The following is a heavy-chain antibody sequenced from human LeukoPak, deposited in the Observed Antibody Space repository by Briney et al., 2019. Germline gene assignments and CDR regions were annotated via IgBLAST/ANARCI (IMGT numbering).Heavy chain of an antibody. J-gene: IGHJ4*02. CDR1: GGSFSGYY. CDR2: INHSGST. CDR3: ARSPYIAAAGTSDY. V-gene: IGHV4-34*01. D-gene: IGHD6-13*01. Sequence: TSETLSLTCAVYGGSFSGYYWSWIRQPPGKGLEWIGEINHSGSTNYNPSLKSRVTISVDTSKNQFSLKLSSVTAADTAVYYYARSPYIAAAGTSDYWGQGTLVTVSS.